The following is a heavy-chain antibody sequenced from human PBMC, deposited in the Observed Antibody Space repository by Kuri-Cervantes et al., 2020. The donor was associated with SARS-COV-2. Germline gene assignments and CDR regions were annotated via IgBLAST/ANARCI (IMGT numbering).Heavy chain of an antibody. CDR1: GGSISSYY. CDR3: ARGSRKSYYYYYMDV. J-gene: IGHJ6*03. V-gene: IGHV4-4*07. CDR2: IYTSGST. D-gene: IGHD3-10*01. Sequence: ESLKISCTVSGGSISSYYWSWIRQPPGKGLEWIGRIYTSGSTNYNPSLKSRVTISVDTSKNQFSLKLSSVTAADTAVYYCARGSRKSYYYYYMDVWGKGTTVTVSS.